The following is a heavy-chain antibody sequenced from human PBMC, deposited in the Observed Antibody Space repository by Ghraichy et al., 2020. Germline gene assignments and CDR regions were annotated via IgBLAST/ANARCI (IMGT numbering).Heavy chain of an antibody. V-gene: IGHV4-30-4*07. J-gene: IGHJ5*02. CDR2: VYYSGST. CDR1: AGSISSGGYS. CDR3: ARLHDYGDYGGVWFDP. D-gene: IGHD4-17*01. Sequence: SETLSLTRTVTAGSISSGGYSRSWIRQPPGKGLEWIGYVYYSGSTNSNPSLKSRVTISVDTSKNQFSLKLSSVTAADTAVYYCARLHDYGDYGGVWFDPWGQVTPVIVS.